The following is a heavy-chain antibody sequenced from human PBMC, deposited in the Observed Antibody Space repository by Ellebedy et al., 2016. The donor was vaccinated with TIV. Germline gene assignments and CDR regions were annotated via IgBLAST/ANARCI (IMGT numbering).Heavy chain of an antibody. CDR2: INHSGST. V-gene: IGHV4-34*01. CDR1: GGSFSGYY. D-gene: IGHD6-13*01. CDR3: ARVPFILYSSSRGGGMDV. Sequence: SETLSLTXAVYGGSFSGYYWSWIRQPPGKGLEWIGEINHSGSTNYNPSLKSRVTISVDTSKNQFSLKLSSVTAADTAVYYCARVPFILYSSSRGGGMDVWGQGTTVTVSS. J-gene: IGHJ6*02.